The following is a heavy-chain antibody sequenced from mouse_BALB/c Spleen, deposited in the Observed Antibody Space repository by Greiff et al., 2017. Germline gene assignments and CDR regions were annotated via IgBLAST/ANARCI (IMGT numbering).Heavy chain of an antibody. CDR1: GDSITSGY. D-gene: IGHD1-1*01. V-gene: IGHV3-8*02. Sequence: DVKLQESGPSLVKPSQTLSLTCSVTGDSITSGYWNWIRKFPGNKLEYMGYISYSGSTYYNPSLKSRISITPDTSKNQYYLQLNSVTTEDTATYYCARPHYYGSSGFAYWGQGTLVTVSA. J-gene: IGHJ3*01. CDR3: ARPHYYGSSGFAY. CDR2: ISYSGST.